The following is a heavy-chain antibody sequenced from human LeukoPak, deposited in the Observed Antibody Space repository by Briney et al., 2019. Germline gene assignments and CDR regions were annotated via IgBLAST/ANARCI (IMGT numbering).Heavy chain of an antibody. Sequence: GGSLRLSCAASGCTFSDHEMTWGRQAPGKGLGLISYISINWDVIYFSDSVNRGFTISRDNAKNSLYLQMNSLRAEDTAVYFCARDYYGDDHWGQGTLVTVSS. D-gene: IGHD3-10*01. V-gene: IGHV3-48*03. CDR1: GCTFSDHE. CDR3: ARDYYGDDH. CDR2: ISINWDVI. J-gene: IGHJ4*02.